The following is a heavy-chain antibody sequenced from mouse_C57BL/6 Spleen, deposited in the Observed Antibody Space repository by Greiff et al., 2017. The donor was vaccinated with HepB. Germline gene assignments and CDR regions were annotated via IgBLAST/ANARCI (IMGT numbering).Heavy chain of an antibody. D-gene: IGHD1-1*01. CDR1: GYTFTDYY. Sequence: EVQLQQSGPELVKPGASVKISCKASGYTFTDYYMNWVKQSHGKSLEWIGDINPNNGGTSYNQKFKGKATLTVDKSSSTAYMELRSLTSEDSAVYYCARPIHYYGSSYAWFAYWGQGTLVTVSA. J-gene: IGHJ3*01. V-gene: IGHV1-26*01. CDR3: ARPIHYYGSSYAWFAY. CDR2: INPNNGGT.